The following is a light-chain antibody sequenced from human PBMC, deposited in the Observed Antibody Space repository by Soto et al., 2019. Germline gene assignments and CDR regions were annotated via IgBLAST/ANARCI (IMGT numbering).Light chain of an antibody. CDR2: DAS. Sequence: DIVMTQSPATLSVSPGEGATLSCRASQSVHSALAWYQQRPGQTPRLLIYDASTRATGIPDRFSGSGSWTAFTLTISSLQSEDFAIYYCQQYCTWPPLTFGGGTKVEIK. CDR3: QQYCTWPPLT. V-gene: IGKV3-15*01. J-gene: IGKJ4*01. CDR1: QSVHSA.